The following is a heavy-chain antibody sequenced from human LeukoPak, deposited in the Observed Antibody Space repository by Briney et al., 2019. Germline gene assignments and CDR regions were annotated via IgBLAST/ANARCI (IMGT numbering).Heavy chain of an antibody. Sequence: GGSLRLSCAAFGFTVSSNYMSWVRQAPGKGLEWVSVIYSGGSTYYADSVKGRFTISRDNSKNTLYLQMNSLRAEDTAVYYCARDCSSTSCHEGWGQGTLVTVSS. CDR1: GFTVSSNY. CDR2: IYSGGST. J-gene: IGHJ4*02. D-gene: IGHD2-2*01. CDR3: ARDCSSTSCHEG. V-gene: IGHV3-53*01.